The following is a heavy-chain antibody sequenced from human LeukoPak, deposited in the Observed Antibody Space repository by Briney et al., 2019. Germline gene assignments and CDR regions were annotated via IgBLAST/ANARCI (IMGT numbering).Heavy chain of an antibody. CDR1: GYTFTSYG. CDR2: ISAYNGNT. D-gene: IGHD3-10*01. CDR3: ARDRGNELLWFGESFFDY. Sequence: ASVKVSCKASGYTFTSYGISWVRQAPGQGLEWMGWISAYNGNTNYAQKLQGRVTMTTDTSTSTAYMELRSLRSDDTAVYYCARDRGNELLWFGESFFDYWGQGTLVTVSS. V-gene: IGHV1-18*01. J-gene: IGHJ4*02.